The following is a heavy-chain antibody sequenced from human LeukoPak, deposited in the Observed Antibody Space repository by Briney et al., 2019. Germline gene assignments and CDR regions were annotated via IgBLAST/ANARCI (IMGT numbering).Heavy chain of an antibody. D-gene: IGHD2-2*01. CDR3: ARHIVVVPETWFDP. J-gene: IGHJ5*02. CDR2: IYYSGNT. V-gene: IGHV4-59*01. CDR1: GGSISSYY. Sequence: SETLSLTCTVSGGSISSYYWSWIRQPPGKGLEWIGYIYYSGNTNYNPSLKSRVSISVDTSKNQFSLKLSSVTAADTAMYYCARHIVVVPETWFDPWGQGTLVTVSS.